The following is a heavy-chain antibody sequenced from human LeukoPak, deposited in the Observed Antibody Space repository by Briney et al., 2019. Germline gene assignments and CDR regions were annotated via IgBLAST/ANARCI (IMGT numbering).Heavy chain of an antibody. D-gene: IGHD1-7*01. CDR2: ICPGDSDT. Sequence: GESLKISCKGSGYSFTSYWIGWVRQMPGKGLEWMGIICPGDSDTRYSPSFQGQVTISADKSISTAYLQWSGLKASDTAMYYCARSLTGTSSWFDPWGQGTLVTVSS. V-gene: IGHV5-51*01. CDR1: GYSFTSYW. CDR3: ARSLTGTSSWFDP. J-gene: IGHJ5*02.